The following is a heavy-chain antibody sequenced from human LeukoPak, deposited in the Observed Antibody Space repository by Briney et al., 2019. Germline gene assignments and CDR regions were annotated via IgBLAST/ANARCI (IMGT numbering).Heavy chain of an antibody. D-gene: IGHD3-3*01. CDR2: IYITGST. CDR1: GGSISSYY. Sequence: KPSETLSLTCTVSGGSISSYYWSWFRQPAGKGLEWIGRIYITGSTNYNPSLKSRVTMSVDTSKSQFSLRLSSVTAADTAVYYCARSGGDFWSGSFGNLDYWGQGTLVTVSS. V-gene: IGHV4-4*07. CDR3: ARSGGDFWSGSFGNLDY. J-gene: IGHJ4*02.